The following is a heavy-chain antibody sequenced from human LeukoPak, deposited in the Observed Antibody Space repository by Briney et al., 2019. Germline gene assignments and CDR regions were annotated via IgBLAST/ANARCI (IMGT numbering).Heavy chain of an antibody. CDR3: AREVSYYYGSGSYYSSFDY. J-gene: IGHJ4*02. CDR2: ISYDGSNK. D-gene: IGHD3-10*01. CDR1: GFTFSSYA. V-gene: IGHV3-30-3*01. Sequence: GGSLRLSCAASGFTFSSYAMHWVRQAPGKGLEWVAVISYDGSNKYYADSVKGRFTISKDNSKNTLYLQMNSLRAEDTAVYYCAREVSYYYGSGSYYSSFDYWGQGTLDTVSS.